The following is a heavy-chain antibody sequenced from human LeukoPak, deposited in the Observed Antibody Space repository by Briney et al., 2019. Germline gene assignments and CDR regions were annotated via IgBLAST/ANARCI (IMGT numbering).Heavy chain of an antibody. CDR2: IIPIFGTA. V-gene: IGHV1-69*05. J-gene: IGHJ4*02. CDR1: GGTFSSYA. D-gene: IGHD6-19*01. Sequence: ASVKVSCKASGGTFSSYAISWVRQAPGQGLEWMGRIIPIFGTANYAQKFQGRVTITTDESTSTAYMELSSLRSEDTAVYYCARAGIAVAGNDYWGQGTLVTVSS. CDR3: ARAGIAVAGNDY.